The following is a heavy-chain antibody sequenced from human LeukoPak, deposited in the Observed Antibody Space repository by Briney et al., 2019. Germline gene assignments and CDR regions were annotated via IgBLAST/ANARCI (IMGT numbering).Heavy chain of an antibody. D-gene: IGHD1-7*01. J-gene: IGHJ4*02. CDR3: ARREATTEYFDF. V-gene: IGHV5-51*01. Sequence: GESLKISCKGSGYSFTNYWIAWVRQMPGKGLEWMGVIYPGDSDTRYNPSFQGQVTISADRSFGTAYLQWGSLKASDSAMYYCARREATTEYFDFWGQGTLVTVS. CDR2: IYPGDSDT. CDR1: GYSFTNYW.